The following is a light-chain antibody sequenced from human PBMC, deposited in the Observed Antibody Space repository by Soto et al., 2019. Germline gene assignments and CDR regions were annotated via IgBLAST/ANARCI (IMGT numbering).Light chain of an antibody. V-gene: IGKV1-27*01. CDR2: AAS. CDR1: QDITSY. Sequence: DIQMTQSPSSLSPSVGDRVTITCRASQDITSYLAWYQQKPGKVPKLLIYAASTLQSGVPSRFSGSGSGTDFTLTISSLQPEDVATYYCQQYNSYPITFGQGTRLEIK. J-gene: IGKJ5*01. CDR3: QQYNSYPIT.